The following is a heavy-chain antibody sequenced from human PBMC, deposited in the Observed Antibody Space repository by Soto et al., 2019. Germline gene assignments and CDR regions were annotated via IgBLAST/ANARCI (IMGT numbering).Heavy chain of an antibody. V-gene: IGHV3-30-3*01. Sequence: QVQLVESGGGVVQPGRALRLSCAASGFTFSSYARHWVRQATGKGLAWVAVISDAGSNKYYADSVKGRFTISIDNSKNTLYLQRNGQRAEDTSVYYCPRMESIAARQPPAMDVWGQGTTVTVSS. CDR2: ISDAGSNK. J-gene: IGHJ6*02. CDR1: GFTFSSYA. D-gene: IGHD6-6*01. CDR3: PRMESIAARQPPAMDV.